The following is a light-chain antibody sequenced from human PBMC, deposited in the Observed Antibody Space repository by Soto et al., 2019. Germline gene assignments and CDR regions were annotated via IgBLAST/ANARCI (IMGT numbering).Light chain of an antibody. CDR1: SSDVGSYNL. Sequence: QSVLTQPASGSGSPGQSITISCTGTSSDVGSYNLVSWYQQHPGKAPKLMIYEGSKRPSGVSNRFSGSKSGNTASLTISGLQAEDEADYYCCSYAGPYVVFGGGTKLTVL. J-gene: IGLJ2*01. CDR3: CSYAGPYVV. V-gene: IGLV2-23*01. CDR2: EGS.